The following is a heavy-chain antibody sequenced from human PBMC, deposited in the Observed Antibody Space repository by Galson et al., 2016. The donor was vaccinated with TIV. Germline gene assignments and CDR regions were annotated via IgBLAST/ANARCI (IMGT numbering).Heavy chain of an antibody. D-gene: IGHD3-22*01. CDR3: ARQRLTMISRFES. CDR1: GGSISTYY. Sequence: ETLSLTCTVSGGSISTYYWTWIRQSPGMGLEWIGSLYYSGSTYYNPSLKSRVTISVDTSKNQFSLSLSSVTAADTAVFYCARQRLTMISRFESWGQGTQVTVAS. J-gene: IGHJ4*02. CDR2: LYYSGST. V-gene: IGHV4-59*05.